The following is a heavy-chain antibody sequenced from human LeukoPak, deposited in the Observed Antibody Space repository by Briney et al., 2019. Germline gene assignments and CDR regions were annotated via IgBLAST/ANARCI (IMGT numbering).Heavy chain of an antibody. Sequence: PGRSLRLSCAASGFTFDEYATHWVRQAPGKGLEWVSGISWNSGSIDYADSVKGRFTISRDNAKNSLYLQMNSLKTEDTAFYYCAKDVGPIITAAGTFSRGVVGGTSAFDCWGQGTQVTVSS. CDR1: GFTFDEYA. CDR3: AKDVGPIITAAGTFSRGVVGGTSAFDC. V-gene: IGHV3-9*01. D-gene: IGHD6-13*01. J-gene: IGHJ4*02. CDR2: ISWNSGSI.